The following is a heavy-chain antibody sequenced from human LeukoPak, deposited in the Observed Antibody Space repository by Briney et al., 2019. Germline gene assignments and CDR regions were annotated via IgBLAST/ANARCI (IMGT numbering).Heavy chain of an antibody. J-gene: IGHJ4*02. V-gene: IGHV1-2*02. CDR1: GYTFSAFY. Sequence: ASVKVSCKASGYTFSAFYVHWVRQAPGQGLEWMGWINPNSGATSYAQKFQGRVTMTRDTSVSTAYMELSRLRSDDTALYYCARETGYCSGGRCYFIYWGQGTLVTVSS. CDR2: INPNSGAT. CDR3: ARETGYCSGGRCYFIY. D-gene: IGHD2-15*01.